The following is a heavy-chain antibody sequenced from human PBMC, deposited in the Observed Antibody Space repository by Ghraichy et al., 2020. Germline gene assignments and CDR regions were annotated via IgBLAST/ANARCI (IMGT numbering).Heavy chain of an antibody. CDR2: FDPEDGET. CDR1: GYTVTESF. Sequence: ASVKVSCKVSGYTVTESFMHWDRESPVKVLEWKGGFDPEDGETIYAQKFQGRFTMTEDTSTDTAYMELSSMRSEDTAVYYCATVRIYCSGGSCYSGYFDYWGQVFLVTVSS. D-gene: IGHD2-15*01. CDR3: ATVRIYCSGGSCYSGYFDY. V-gene: IGHV1-24*01. J-gene: IGHJ4*02.